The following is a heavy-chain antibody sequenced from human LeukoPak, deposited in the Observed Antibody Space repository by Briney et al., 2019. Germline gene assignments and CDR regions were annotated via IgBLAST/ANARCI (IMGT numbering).Heavy chain of an antibody. Sequence: SVKVSCKASGGTFSSYAISWVRQAPGQGLEWMGRIIPILGIANYAQKFQGRVTITADKSTSTAYMELSSLRSEDTAVYYCARAYSSGWQYFDYWGQGTLVTVSS. D-gene: IGHD6-19*01. V-gene: IGHV1-69*04. CDR1: GGTFSSYA. J-gene: IGHJ4*02. CDR3: ARAYSSGWQYFDY. CDR2: IIPILGIA.